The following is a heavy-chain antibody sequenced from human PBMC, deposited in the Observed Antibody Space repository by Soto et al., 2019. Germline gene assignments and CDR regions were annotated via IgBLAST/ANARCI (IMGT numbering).Heavy chain of an antibody. CDR3: ARHDSGYDH. D-gene: IGHD5-12*01. CDR2: IYYSGNT. Sequence: SETLSLTCTVSGGSISSSSYYWGWIRQPPGKGLEWIGSIYYSGNTYYNPSLKSRVTIYVDTSKNQFSLKLTSVTAADTAIFYRARHDSGYDHWGQGTLVTVSS. V-gene: IGHV4-39*01. J-gene: IGHJ1*01. CDR1: GGSISSSSYY.